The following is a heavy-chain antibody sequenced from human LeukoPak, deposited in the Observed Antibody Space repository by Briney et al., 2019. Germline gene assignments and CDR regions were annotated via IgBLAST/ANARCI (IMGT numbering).Heavy chain of an antibody. CDR1: GGSITSYY. Sequence: SETLSLTCGVSGGSITSYYWSWIRQPPGKGLEWIGYMFYSGSTNYNPYLKSRVTISIDTSKNQFSLKLSSVTAADTAVYYCARVGYCSGGSCYPYYFDYWGQGTLVTVSS. J-gene: IGHJ4*02. CDR3: ARVGYCSGGSCYPYYFDY. V-gene: IGHV4-59*12. CDR2: MFYSGST. D-gene: IGHD2-15*01.